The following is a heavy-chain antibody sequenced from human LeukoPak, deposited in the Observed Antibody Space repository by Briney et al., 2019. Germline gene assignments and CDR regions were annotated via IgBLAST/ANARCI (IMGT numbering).Heavy chain of an antibody. Sequence: GGSLRLSCAASGFSFHYNAMHWVRQAPGKGLEWVAVISYDGTNEYYADSVKGRLTISRDNSKNTLYLQMNSLRAEDTAVYYCAKRPLHYYYDSSGYFDYWGQGTLVTVSS. CDR2: ISYDGTNE. CDR1: GFSFHYNA. J-gene: IGHJ4*02. D-gene: IGHD3-22*01. V-gene: IGHV3-30-3*02. CDR3: AKRPLHYYYDSSGYFDY.